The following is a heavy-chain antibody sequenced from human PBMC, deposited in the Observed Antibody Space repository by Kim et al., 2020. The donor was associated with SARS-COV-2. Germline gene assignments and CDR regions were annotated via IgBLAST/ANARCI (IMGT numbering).Heavy chain of an antibody. D-gene: IGHD5-12*01. J-gene: IGHJ3*02. CDR3: ARTGQALGIVATIERAFDI. CDR2: IYYSGST. Sequence: SETLSLTCTVSGGSISSSSYYWGWIRQPPGKGLEWIGSIYYSGSTYYNPSLKSRVTISVDTSKNQFSLKLSSVTAADTAVYYCARTGQALGIVATIERAFDIWGQGTMVTVSS. CDR1: GGSISSSSYY. V-gene: IGHV4-39*07.